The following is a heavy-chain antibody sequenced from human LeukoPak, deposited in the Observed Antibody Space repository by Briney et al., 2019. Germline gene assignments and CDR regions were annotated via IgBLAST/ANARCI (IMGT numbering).Heavy chain of an antibody. Sequence: GRSLRLSCAASGFNFNDYAMHWVRQAPGMGLEWVSGISWNSGTVAYADSAKGRFTISRDNSKKSLYLQMTSLRAEDMALYYCAKASADWYFDLWGRGTLVTVSS. CDR2: ISWNSGTV. CDR1: GFNFNDYA. J-gene: IGHJ2*01. D-gene: IGHD2-2*01. V-gene: IGHV3-9*03. CDR3: AKASADWYFDL.